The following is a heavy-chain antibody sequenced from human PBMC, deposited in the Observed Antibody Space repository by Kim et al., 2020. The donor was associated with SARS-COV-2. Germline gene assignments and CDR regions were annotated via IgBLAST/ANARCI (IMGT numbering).Heavy chain of an antibody. J-gene: IGHJ6*02. CDR1: GFTFSSYA. Sequence: GGSLRLSCAASGFTFSSYAMHWVRQAPGKGLEWVAVISYDGSNKYYVDSVKGRFTISRDNSKNTLYLQMNSLRAEDTAVYYCARGYDYIWGSYRPLDFYSYGMDVWGQGTTVTVSS. D-gene: IGHD3-16*02. V-gene: IGHV3-30*04. CDR2: ISYDGSNK. CDR3: ARGYDYIWGSYRPLDFYSYGMDV.